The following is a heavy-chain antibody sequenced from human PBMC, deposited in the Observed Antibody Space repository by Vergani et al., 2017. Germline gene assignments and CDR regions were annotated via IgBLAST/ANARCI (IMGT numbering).Heavy chain of an antibody. J-gene: IGHJ4*02. V-gene: IGHV1-8*03. Sequence: QVQLVQSGAEVKKPGASVKVSCKASRYTFTNYDINWVRQATGQGLEWMGWVNPKSGKSGSAQKFQGRVTITRNTPTNTAYMELSSLRSEDTAVYFCARVNGSPDYWGQGTLVTVSS. CDR3: ARVNGSPDY. D-gene: IGHD1-26*01. CDR1: RYTFTNYD. CDR2: VNPKSGKS.